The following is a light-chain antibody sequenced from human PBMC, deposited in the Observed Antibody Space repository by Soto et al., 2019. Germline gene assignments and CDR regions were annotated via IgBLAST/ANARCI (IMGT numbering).Light chain of an antibody. J-gene: IGKJ1*01. CDR3: QQRTKWRT. CDR2: DAS. V-gene: IGKV3-11*01. CDR1: QSVSSS. Sequence: EIVLTQSPATLSLSPGERATLSCRASQSVSSSLAWYQQKPGQAPRLLIYDASNRATGIPARFSGSGSGTDFTLPISSLEPEDFAVYYCQQRTKWRTFGQGTKVEIK.